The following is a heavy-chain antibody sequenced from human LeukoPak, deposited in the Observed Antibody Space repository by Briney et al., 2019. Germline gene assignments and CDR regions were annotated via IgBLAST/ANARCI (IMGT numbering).Heavy chain of an antibody. V-gene: IGHV3-9*01. Sequence: GGSLRLSCAASGFTFDDYAVHWVRQAPGKGLEWVSGISWNSGSIGYADSVKGRFTISRDNAKNSLYLQMNSLRAEDTAVYYCAKDPHYDFWSGSLDYWGQGTLVTVSS. D-gene: IGHD3-3*01. CDR2: ISWNSGSI. J-gene: IGHJ4*02. CDR1: GFTFDDYA. CDR3: AKDPHYDFWSGSLDY.